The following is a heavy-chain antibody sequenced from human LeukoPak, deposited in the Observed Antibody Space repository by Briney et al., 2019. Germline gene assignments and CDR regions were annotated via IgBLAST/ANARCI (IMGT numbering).Heavy chain of an antibody. J-gene: IGHJ6*03. D-gene: IGHD2-8*01. Sequence: SETLSLTCAVYGGSFSGYYWSWIRQPPGMGLERIGEINHSGSTNYNPSLKSRVTISVDTSKNQFSLKLSSVTAADTAVYYCARVPDPTNGVLYYMDVWGKGTTVTVSS. CDR2: INHSGST. V-gene: IGHV4-34*01. CDR1: GGSFSGYY. CDR3: ARVPDPTNGVLYYMDV.